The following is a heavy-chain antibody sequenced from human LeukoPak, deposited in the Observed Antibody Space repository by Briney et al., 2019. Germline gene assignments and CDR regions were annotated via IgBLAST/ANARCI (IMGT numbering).Heavy chain of an antibody. J-gene: IGHJ4*02. CDR3: ASGAWATRLHS. Sequence: PSETLSLTCAVYGESLNSYYWRWIRQSPEKGLEWIGLVFDGKTTNYNPSLKSRVTISAVTSSNQFSLNLKSVTPADTAVYYCASGAWATRLHSWAQGTLVIVSS. V-gene: IGHV4-34*12. D-gene: IGHD5-24*01. CDR1: GESLNSYY. CDR2: VFDGKTT.